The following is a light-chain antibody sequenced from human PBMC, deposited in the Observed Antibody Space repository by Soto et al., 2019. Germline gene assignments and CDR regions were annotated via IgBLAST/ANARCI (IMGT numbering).Light chain of an antibody. CDR3: QQNFSIPIT. CDR2: RAS. J-gene: IGKJ5*01. V-gene: IGKV1-5*03. Sequence: DIQMTQSPSILSASVGDRVTITCRASRTVSNWLAWYQHQPGRAPRLLISRASTLESGVPPRFSGSGSGTHFTLTITGLQPADFATYYCQQNFSIPITFGQGTRLEIK. CDR1: RTVSNW.